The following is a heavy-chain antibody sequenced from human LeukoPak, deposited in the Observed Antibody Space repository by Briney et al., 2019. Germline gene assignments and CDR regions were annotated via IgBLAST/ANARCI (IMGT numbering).Heavy chain of an antibody. CDR1: GFTFSSYS. CDR2: ISSSSSYI. J-gene: IGHJ4*02. Sequence: GGSLRLSCAASGFTFSSYSMNWVRQAPGKGLEWVSSISSSSSYIYYADSVKGRFTISRDNSKNTLYLQMNSLRAEDTAVYYCARGDPTGIAVAGPPFDYWGQGTLVTVSS. V-gene: IGHV3-21*01. CDR3: ARGDPTGIAVAGPPFDY. D-gene: IGHD6-19*01.